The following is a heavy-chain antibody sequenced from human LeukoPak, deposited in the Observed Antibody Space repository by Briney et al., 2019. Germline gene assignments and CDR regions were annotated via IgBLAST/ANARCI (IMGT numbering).Heavy chain of an antibody. CDR2: INHSGST. J-gene: IGHJ5*02. D-gene: IGHD6-13*01. CDR1: GWSFSGYY. V-gene: IGHV4-34*01. CDR3: ARSLQIIAAGYNWFDP. Sequence: PETLSLTCAVYGWSFSGYYLSWVRQPPGKGLEWIGEINHSGSTNYNPPLKSRVTISVDTSKNQFSLKLSSVTAADTAVYYCARSLQIIAAGYNWFDPWGQGTLVTVSS.